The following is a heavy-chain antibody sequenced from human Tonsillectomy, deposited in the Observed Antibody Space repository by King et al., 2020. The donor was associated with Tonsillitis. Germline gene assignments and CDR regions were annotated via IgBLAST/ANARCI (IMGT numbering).Heavy chain of an antibody. D-gene: IGHD6-6*01. Sequence: PLQESGPGLVKPSQTLSLTCTVSGGSISSGRYYWSWIRQPAGKGLEWIGHIYPSGSTNYNPSLESRVTMSLDTSKNQFSLKLSSVTAADTALYYCATSSSSTIYYYYHYMDVWGKGTTVTVSS. V-gene: IGHV4-61*02. CDR2: IYPSGST. CDR3: ATSSSSTIYYYYHYMDV. CDR1: GGSISSGRYY. J-gene: IGHJ6*03.